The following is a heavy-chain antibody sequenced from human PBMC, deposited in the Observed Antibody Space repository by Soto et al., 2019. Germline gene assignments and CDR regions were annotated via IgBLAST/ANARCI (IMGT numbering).Heavy chain of an antibody. CDR2: IIPILGIA. D-gene: IGHD3-22*01. J-gene: IGHJ4*02. Sequence: ASVKVSCKASGGTFSSYTISWVRQAPGQGLEWMGRIIPILGIANYAQKFQGGVTITADKSTSTAYMELRSLTSDDTAVYYCARDPSNTSGDKLYLDYWGQGTLVTVPQ. CDR3: ARDPSNTSGDKLYLDY. V-gene: IGHV1-69*04. CDR1: GGTFSSYT.